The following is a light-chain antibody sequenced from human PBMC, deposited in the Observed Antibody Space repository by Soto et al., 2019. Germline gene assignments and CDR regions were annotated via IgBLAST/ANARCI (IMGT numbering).Light chain of an antibody. Sequence: DIQMTQSPSTLSGSVGDRVTITCRASQTISSWLAWYQQKPGKAPKLLIYKASTLKSGVQSRFSGSGSETEFTLTIRGLQPGDFATYYCKHYNSYSEAFGQGTKVDIK. CDR1: QTISSW. V-gene: IGKV1-5*03. CDR3: KHYNSYSEA. J-gene: IGKJ1*01. CDR2: KAS.